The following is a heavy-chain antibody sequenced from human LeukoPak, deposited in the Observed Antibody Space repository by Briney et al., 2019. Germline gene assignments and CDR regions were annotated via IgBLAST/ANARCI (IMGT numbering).Heavy chain of an antibody. CDR1: GYTLTELS. D-gene: IGHD5-12*01. CDR3: ATDQGFGGPYYYGMDV. CDR2: FDPEDGET. Sequence: ASVKVSCKVSGYTLTELSMHWVRQAPGKGLEWMGGFDPEDGETIYAQKFQGRVTMTEDTSTDTAYMELSSLRSEDTAVYYCATDQGFGGPYYYGMDVWGQGTTVTVSS. V-gene: IGHV1-24*01. J-gene: IGHJ6*02.